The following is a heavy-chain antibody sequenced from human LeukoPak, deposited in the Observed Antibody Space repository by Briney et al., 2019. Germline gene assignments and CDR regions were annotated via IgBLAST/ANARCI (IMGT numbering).Heavy chain of an antibody. D-gene: IGHD2-8*01. Sequence: ASVKVSCKASGGTFSSYAISWVRQAPGQGLEWMGGIIPIFGTAIYAQKFQGRVTMTEDTSTDTAYMELSSLRSEDTAVYYCATDFLRYCTNGVCSEVDYWGQGTLVTVSS. CDR1: GGTFSSYA. J-gene: IGHJ4*02. V-gene: IGHV1-69*06. CDR2: IIPIFGTA. CDR3: ATDFLRYCTNGVCSEVDY.